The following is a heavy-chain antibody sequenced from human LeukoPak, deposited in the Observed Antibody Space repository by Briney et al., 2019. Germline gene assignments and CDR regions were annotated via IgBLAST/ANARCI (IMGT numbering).Heavy chain of an antibody. CDR3: AGAVAGNFDY. J-gene: IGHJ4*02. D-gene: IGHD6-19*01. CDR1: GGSFSGYY. CDR2: INHSGST. V-gene: IGHV4-34*01. Sequence: SETLSLTCAVYGGSFSGYYWSWIRQPPGKGLEWIGEINHSGSTNYNPSLKSRVTISVDTSKNQFSLKLSSVTAADTAVYYCAGAVAGNFDYWGQGTLVTVSS.